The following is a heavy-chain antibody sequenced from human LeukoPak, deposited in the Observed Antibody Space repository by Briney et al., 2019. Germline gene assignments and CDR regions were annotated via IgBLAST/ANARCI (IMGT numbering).Heavy chain of an antibody. CDR3: AKEISSSGLVGFDY. J-gene: IGHJ4*02. D-gene: IGHD6-6*01. CDR2: ISGSGGST. Sequence: GGSLRLSCAASGFTFSSYAMSWVRQAPGKGLEWVSGISGSGGSTYYADFVKGRLTISRDNSKNTLYLQMNSLRAEDTAVYYCAKEISSSGLVGFDYWGQGTLVTVSS. CDR1: GFTFSSYA. V-gene: IGHV3-23*01.